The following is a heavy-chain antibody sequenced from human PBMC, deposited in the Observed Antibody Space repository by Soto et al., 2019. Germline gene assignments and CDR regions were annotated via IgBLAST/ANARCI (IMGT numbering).Heavy chain of an antibody. V-gene: IGHV4-34*01. CDR3: ARDGSGSYSDYYYYGMDV. D-gene: IGHD3-10*01. CDR2: INHSGST. J-gene: IGHJ6*02. Sequence: SETLSLTCAVYGGSFSGYYWSWIRQPPGKGLEWIGEINHSGSTNYNPSLKSRVTISVDTSKNQFSLKLSSVTAADTAVYYCARDGSGSYSDYYYYGMDVWGQGTTVTVSS. CDR1: GGSFSGYY.